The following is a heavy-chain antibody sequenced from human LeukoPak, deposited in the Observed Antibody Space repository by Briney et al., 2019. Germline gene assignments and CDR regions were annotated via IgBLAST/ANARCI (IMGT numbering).Heavy chain of an antibody. V-gene: IGHV3-20*04. J-gene: IGHJ4*02. CDR1: GFTFDDYG. CDR2: INWNGGST. D-gene: IGHD3-9*01. CDR3: ARVNYDILTGYSWGGDY. Sequence: GGSLRLSCEASGFTFDDYGMSWVRQAPGKGLEGVSGINWNGGSTGYADSVKGRFTISRDNAKNSLYLQMSSVRAEDTALYYCARVNYDILTGYSWGGDYWGQGTLVTVSS.